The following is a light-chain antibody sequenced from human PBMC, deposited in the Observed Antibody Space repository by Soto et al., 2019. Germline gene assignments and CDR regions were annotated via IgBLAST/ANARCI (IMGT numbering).Light chain of an antibody. CDR1: QGINNF. V-gene: IGKV1-27*01. CDR2: AAS. J-gene: IGKJ4*01. CDR3: QKYDSVPLT. Sequence: DIQMTQSPSSLSASVGDRVTITCRASQGINNFVAWYQQKPGEVPKLLIYAASTLQSWVPSRFSGSGFGTDFVLTISSLEPEDVATYYCQKYDSVPLTFGGGTRVEIK.